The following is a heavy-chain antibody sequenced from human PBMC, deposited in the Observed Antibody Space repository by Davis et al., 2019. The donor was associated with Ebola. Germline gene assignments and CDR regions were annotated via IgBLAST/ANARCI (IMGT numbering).Heavy chain of an antibody. J-gene: IGHJ6*02. CDR2: ISSSSSYI. CDR3: ARDGFSVDIVATVDVDV. V-gene: IGHV3-21*01. CDR1: GFTFSSYS. Sequence: GESLKISCAASGFTFSSYSMNWVRQAPGKGLEWVSSISSSSSYIYYADSVKGRFTISRDNAKNSLYLQMNSLRAEDTAVYYCARDGFSVDIVATVDVDVWGQGTTVTVSS. D-gene: IGHD5-12*01.